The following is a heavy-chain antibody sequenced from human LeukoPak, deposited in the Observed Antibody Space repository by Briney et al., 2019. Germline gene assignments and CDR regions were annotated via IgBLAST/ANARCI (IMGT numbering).Heavy chain of an antibody. D-gene: IGHD4-17*01. V-gene: IGHV4-59*01. J-gene: IGHJ6*02. CDR1: GGSLSYYY. CDR2: IYYRGTP. CDR3: AREDPQTTVPEGMDV. Sequence: PSETLSLTCTVSGGSLSYYYWSWTRQSPGKGLEWIGYIYYRGTPNYNPSLKSRVTISVDTSKNQFSLQLRAVTAADTAVYYCAREDPQTTVPEGMDVWGQGTTVTVSS.